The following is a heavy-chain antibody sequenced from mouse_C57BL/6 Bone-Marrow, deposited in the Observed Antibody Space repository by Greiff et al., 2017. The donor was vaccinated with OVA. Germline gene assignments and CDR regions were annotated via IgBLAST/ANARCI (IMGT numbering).Heavy chain of an antibody. V-gene: IGHV1-72*01. CDR1: GYTFTSYW. J-gene: IGHJ3*01. D-gene: IGHD2-2*01. CDR3: AKGHYVYDGGLAY. Sequence: QVQLQQPGAELVKPGASVKLSCKASGYTFTSYWMHWVKQRPGRGLEWIGRIDPNSGGTKYDEKFKGKATLTVDKPSSTAYMQLSSLTSEDSVFYYCAKGHYVYDGGLAYWGQGTLVTVSA. CDR2: IDPNSGGT.